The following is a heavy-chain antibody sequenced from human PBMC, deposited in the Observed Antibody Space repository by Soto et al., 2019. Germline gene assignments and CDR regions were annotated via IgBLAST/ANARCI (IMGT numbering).Heavy chain of an antibody. Sequence: GGSLRLSCSASGFTFSSYAMSWVRQAPGKGLESVSAISGSGGSTYYADSVKGRFTISRDNSKNTLYLQMDSLRAEDTAVYYCAKGPPPPYSSXWYYFDSWGQGILVTVSS. J-gene: IGHJ4*02. V-gene: IGHV3-23*01. CDR1: GFTFSSYA. CDR3: AKGPPPPYSSXWYYFDS. CDR2: ISGSGGST. D-gene: IGHD6-13*01.